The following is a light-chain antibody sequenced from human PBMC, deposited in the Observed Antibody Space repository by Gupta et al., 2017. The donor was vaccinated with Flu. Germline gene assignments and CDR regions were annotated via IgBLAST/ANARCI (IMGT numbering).Light chain of an antibody. CDR3: QQCDSFPYT. CDR1: QDITNS. CDR2: EAS. Sequence: DIQMTQSPSTLSASVGDRVTITCQASQDITNSLAWYQQRPGEAPRLLIYEASNLQTGLPSRLSGSGSGTHFTFTISSLQPEDCATYYCQQCDSFPYTFGLGTKLEI. V-gene: IGKV1-33*01. J-gene: IGKJ2*01.